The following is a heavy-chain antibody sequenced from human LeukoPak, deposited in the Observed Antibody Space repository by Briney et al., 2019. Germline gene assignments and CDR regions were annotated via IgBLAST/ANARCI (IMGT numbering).Heavy chain of an antibody. J-gene: IGHJ4*02. D-gene: IGHD5-24*01. CDR2: ISGSGGST. CDR1: GFTFSSYA. Sequence: GGPLRLSCAASGFTFSSYAMYWVRQAPGKGLEWVSAISGSGGSTYYADSVKGRFTISRDNSKNTLYLQMNSLRAEDTAVYYCAKDREVATIFFFDYWGRGTLVTVSS. V-gene: IGHV3-23*01. CDR3: AKDREVATIFFFDY.